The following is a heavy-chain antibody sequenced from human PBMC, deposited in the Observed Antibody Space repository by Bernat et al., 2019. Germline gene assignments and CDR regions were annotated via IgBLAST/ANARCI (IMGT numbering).Heavy chain of an antibody. V-gene: IGHV3-72*01. J-gene: IGHJ6*02. D-gene: IGHD6-19*01. Sequence: EMQLVQSGGGLVQPGGSLRLACAGSEFTFSGHFIDWVRQAPGKGLEWIGHTRDTPQYAASVKGRFSMSRDDPKNLLYLQMNSLKSEDTAVYYCLGWYYGMNVWGQGTTVTVS. CDR1: EFTFSGHF. CDR3: LGWYYGMNV. CDR2: TRDTP.